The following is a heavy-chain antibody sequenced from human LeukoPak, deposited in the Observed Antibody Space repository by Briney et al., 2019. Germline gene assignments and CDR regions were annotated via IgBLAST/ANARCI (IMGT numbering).Heavy chain of an antibody. CDR3: ARDDSARGVVVVPAALKWAFDI. CDR1: GGSISSYY. V-gene: IGHV4-4*07. CDR2: IYTSGST. D-gene: IGHD2-2*01. J-gene: IGHJ3*02. Sequence: SETLSLXCTVSGGSISSYYWSWIRQPAGKGLEWIGRIYTSGSTNYNPSLKSRVTMSVDTSKNQFSLKLSSVTAADTAVYYCARDDSARGVVVVPAALKWAFDIWGQGTMVTVSS.